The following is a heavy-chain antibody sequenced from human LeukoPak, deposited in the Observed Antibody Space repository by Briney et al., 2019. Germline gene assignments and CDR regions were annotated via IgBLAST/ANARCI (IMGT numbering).Heavy chain of an antibody. CDR1: GGTFSSYA. CDR3: ARSDMVRGVEYFDY. D-gene: IGHD3-10*01. Sequence: ASVKVSCKASGGTFSSYAISWVRQAPGQRLEWMGWINAGNGNTKYSQEFQGRVTITRDTSACTAYMELSSLRSEDMAAYYCARSDMVRGVEYFDYWGQGTLVTVSS. V-gene: IGHV1-3*03. J-gene: IGHJ4*02. CDR2: INAGNGNT.